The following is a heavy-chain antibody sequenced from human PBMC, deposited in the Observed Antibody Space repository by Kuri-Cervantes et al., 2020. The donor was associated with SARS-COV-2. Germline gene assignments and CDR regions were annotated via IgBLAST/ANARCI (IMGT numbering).Heavy chain of an antibody. J-gene: IGHJ4*02. CDR1: GGSISSSSCY. CDR3: ASSRLGIFDY. D-gene: IGHD6-6*01. CDR2: IYTSGST. Sequence: SETLSLTCTVSGGSISSSSCYWSWIRQPAGKGLEWIGRIYTSGSTNYNPSLKSRVTISVDTSKNQFSLKLSPVTAADTAVYHCASSRLGIFDYWGQGTLVTVSS. V-gene: IGHV4-61*02.